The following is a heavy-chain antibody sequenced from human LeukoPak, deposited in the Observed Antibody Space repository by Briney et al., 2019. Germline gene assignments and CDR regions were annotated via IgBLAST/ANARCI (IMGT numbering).Heavy chain of an antibody. J-gene: IGHJ3*02. CDR3: ARDLEDSSPFGAFDM. CDR1: GFTFSSYA. D-gene: IGHD3-22*01. CDR2: VWFDGIRK. V-gene: IGHV3-33*08. Sequence: GGSLRLSCAASGFTFSSYAMHWVRQAPGKGLEWVAAVWFDGIRKYYADSVKGRLTISRDNSKNTLYLQMNSLRAEDTAVYYCARDLEDSSPFGAFDMWGQGTMVTVSS.